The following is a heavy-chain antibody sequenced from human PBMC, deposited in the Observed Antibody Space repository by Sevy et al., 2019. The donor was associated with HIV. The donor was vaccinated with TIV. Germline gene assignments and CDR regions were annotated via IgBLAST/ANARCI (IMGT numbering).Heavy chain of an antibody. Sequence: GGSLRLSCAASGFIFSTSPMHWVRQAPGKGLECVAILSYDDSDENYADSLMGRFTISRDNSKNTLYLQMNSLRTEDTAVYYCAKDDLGSIDYWGQGTLVTVSS. J-gene: IGHJ4*02. V-gene: IGHV3-30-3*02. D-gene: IGHD3-10*01. CDR2: LSYDDSDE. CDR1: GFIFSTSP. CDR3: AKDDLGSIDY.